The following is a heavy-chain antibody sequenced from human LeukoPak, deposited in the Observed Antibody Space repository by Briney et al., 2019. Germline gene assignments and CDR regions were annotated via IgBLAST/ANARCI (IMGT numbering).Heavy chain of an antibody. Sequence: PGESLKISCKASGYSFSSYWIAWVRQIPGKGLEWMGIINPADSGTRYSLSIQGQVTISADRSISTAYLQWSSLKASDTAIYYCARGEGGYNYAFWGQGTLVSVSS. CDR1: GYSFSSYW. CDR3: ARGEGGYNYAF. D-gene: IGHD5-24*01. CDR2: INPADSGT. J-gene: IGHJ4*02. V-gene: IGHV5-51*01.